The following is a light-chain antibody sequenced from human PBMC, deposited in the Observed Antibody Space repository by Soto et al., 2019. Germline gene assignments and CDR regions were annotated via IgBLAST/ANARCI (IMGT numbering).Light chain of an antibody. J-gene: IGKJ1*01. Sequence: DIQMTQSPSTLSASVGDRVTITCRASQSISNWLAWYQQKPGKAPKLLIYKASYLEGGVPSMFSGSGSGTEFTLTISSLQPDDFAIYYCQQYDTSSRTFGQGTKVEI. CDR2: KAS. V-gene: IGKV1-5*03. CDR3: QQYDTSSRT. CDR1: QSISNW.